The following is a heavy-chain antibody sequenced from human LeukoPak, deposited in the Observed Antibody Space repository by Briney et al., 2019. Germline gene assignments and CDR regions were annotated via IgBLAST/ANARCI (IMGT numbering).Heavy chain of an antibody. J-gene: IGHJ4*02. Sequence: PGGSLRLTCAASGFTFSNYLMHWVRQAPGKGPVWVSRIKSDGSSTRFADSVQGRFTFSRDNGKNTLYLQMNSLRAEDTAVYYCARGGDSSNWYPGYFDYWGQGALVTVSS. CDR2: IKSDGSST. CDR3: ARGGDSSNWYPGYFDY. D-gene: IGHD6-13*01. CDR1: GFTFSNYL. V-gene: IGHV3-74*01.